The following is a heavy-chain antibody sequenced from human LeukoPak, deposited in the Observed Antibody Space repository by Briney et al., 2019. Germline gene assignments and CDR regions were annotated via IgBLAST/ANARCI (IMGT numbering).Heavy chain of an antibody. D-gene: IGHD3-22*01. Sequence: SETLSLTCTVSGGSISSYYWSWIRQPPGKGLVGIGYIYYSWSTNYNPSLKSRVTISVDTSKNQFSLKLSSVTAADTAVYYCARNSYYYDSSGPPDYWGQGTLVTVSS. J-gene: IGHJ4*02. V-gene: IGHV4-59*08. CDR1: GGSISSYY. CDR2: IYYSWST. CDR3: ARNSYYYDSSGPPDY.